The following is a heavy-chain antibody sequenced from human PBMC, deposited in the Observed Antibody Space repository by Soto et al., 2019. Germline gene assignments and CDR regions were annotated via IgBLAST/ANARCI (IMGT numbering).Heavy chain of an antibody. CDR3: AREVARYYDSSGYYLPDY. V-gene: IGHV1-18*01. D-gene: IGHD3-22*01. J-gene: IGHJ4*02. Sequence: ASVKVSCKASGYTFTSYGISWVRQAPGQGLEWMGWISAYNGNTNYAQKLQGRVTMTTDTSTSTAYMELRSLRSDDTAVYYFAREVARYYDSSGYYLPDYWGQGTLVTVSS. CDR2: ISAYNGNT. CDR1: GYTFTSYG.